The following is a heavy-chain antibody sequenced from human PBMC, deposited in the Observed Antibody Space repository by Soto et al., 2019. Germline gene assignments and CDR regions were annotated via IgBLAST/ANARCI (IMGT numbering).Heavy chain of an antibody. D-gene: IGHD4-4*01. Sequence: VGSLRLSCAASGFTFSSYGMHWVRQAPGKGLEWVAVIWYDGSNKYYADSVKGRFTISRDNSKNTLYLQMNSLRAEDTAVYYCARDRSVTKDYYYYYMDVWGKGTTVTVSS. CDR1: GFTFSSYG. V-gene: IGHV3-33*01. J-gene: IGHJ6*03. CDR3: ARDRSVTKDYYYYYMDV. CDR2: IWYDGSNK.